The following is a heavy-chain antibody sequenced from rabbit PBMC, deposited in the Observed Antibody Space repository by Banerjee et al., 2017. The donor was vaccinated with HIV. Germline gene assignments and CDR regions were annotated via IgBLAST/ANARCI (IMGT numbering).Heavy chain of an antibody. J-gene: IGHJ2*01. CDR1: GFSFSSDYW. Sequence: GQLEESGGDTVTPEGDLTLTCPASGFSFSSDYWICWVHQAPGKGLEWIACIGAGSSYYATRATPRFTLSTTSSPSRSQNKPTLTAATAALYSAARDRSNIVSDSSARGPGTLVTVS. CDR2: IGAGSS. V-gene: IGHV1S45*01. D-gene: IGHD4-2*01. CDR3: ARDRSNIVSDSSA.